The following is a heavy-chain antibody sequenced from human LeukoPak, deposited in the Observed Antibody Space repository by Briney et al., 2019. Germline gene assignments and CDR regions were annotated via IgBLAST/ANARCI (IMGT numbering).Heavy chain of an antibody. CDR3: AQDAEEKGYGRPVEYLQH. CDR1: ALTFSRHV. V-gene: IGHV3-23*01. J-gene: IGHJ1*01. CDR2: ISGYGDST. D-gene: IGHD3-10*01. Sequence: PGGSLRLSCASSALTFSRHVINWVRQAPGKGLEWVSAISGYGDSTFYADSVKGRFSISRDNSKNTVYLQIDSLRVEDTAVYYCAQDAEEKGYGRPVEYLQHWGQGTLVTVSS.